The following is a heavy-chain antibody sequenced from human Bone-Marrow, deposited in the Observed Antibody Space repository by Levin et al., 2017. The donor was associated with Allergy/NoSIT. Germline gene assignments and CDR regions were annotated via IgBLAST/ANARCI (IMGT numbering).Heavy chain of an antibody. CDR1: GFTFDDYT. D-gene: IGHD6-19*01. V-gene: IGHV3-43*01. J-gene: IGHJ4*02. Sequence: AGGSLRLSCAASGFTFDDYTMHWVRQAPGKGLEWVSLISWDGGSTYYADSVKGRFTISRDNSKNSLYLQMNSLRTEDTALYYCAKDRYSSGWQRFDYWGQGTLVTVSS. CDR2: ISWDGGST. CDR3: AKDRYSSGWQRFDY.